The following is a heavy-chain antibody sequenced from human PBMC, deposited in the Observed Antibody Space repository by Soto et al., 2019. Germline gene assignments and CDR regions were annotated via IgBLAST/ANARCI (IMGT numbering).Heavy chain of an antibody. CDR1: GFTFVNAW. J-gene: IGHJ6*02. CDR3: AKVDRTGSGWYSHYYYDMDV. D-gene: IGHD6-19*01. Sequence: EVQLVESGGGLVKPGGSLRLSCAASGFTFVNAWMSWVRQAPGKGLEWVGLIKKTSEGGATEYAAPVKGRFTISRDDSNNTLYLQMNSLRAEDTAVYYCAKVDRTGSGWYSHYYYDMDVWGQGTTVTVSS. CDR2: IKKTSEGGAT. V-gene: IGHV3-15*01.